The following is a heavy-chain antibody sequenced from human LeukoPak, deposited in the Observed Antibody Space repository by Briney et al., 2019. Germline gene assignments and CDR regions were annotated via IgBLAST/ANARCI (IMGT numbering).Heavy chain of an antibody. J-gene: IGHJ5*02. CDR1: GFPFNEYA. Sequence: PGGSLRLSCAASGFPFNEYAMNWVRQAPGKGLEWVSGISGSGASTHYADSVKGRFTISRDNSKNTLFLEMDSLKADDTAIYYCAKKGTRRGVSGNWFDPWGQGTLVTVSS. CDR3: AKKGTRRGVSGNWFDP. V-gene: IGHV3-23*01. CDR2: ISGSGAST. D-gene: IGHD2-8*02.